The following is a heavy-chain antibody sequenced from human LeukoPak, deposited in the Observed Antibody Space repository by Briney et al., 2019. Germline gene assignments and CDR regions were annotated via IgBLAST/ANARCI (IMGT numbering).Heavy chain of an antibody. CDR1: GFTFSIYW. CDR2: MNSDGSST. J-gene: IGHJ4*02. V-gene: IGHV3-74*01. CDR3: AKQWVDC. Sequence: GGSLRLSCAATGFTFSIYWMHWIRQPPGKRLVWVSRMNSDGSSTSYADSVKGRFTISRDNAKNTLYLQMNSLRAEDTALYYCAKQWVDCWGQGTLVTVSS. D-gene: IGHD6-19*01.